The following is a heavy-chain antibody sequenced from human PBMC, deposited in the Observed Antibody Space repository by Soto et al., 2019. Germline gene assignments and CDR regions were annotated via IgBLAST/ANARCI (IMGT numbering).Heavy chain of an antibody. D-gene: IGHD6-13*01. CDR2: INWNSGSI. CDR3: VKDESINWYSGHFRH. CDR1: GFTFDYYA. J-gene: IGHJ1*01. V-gene: IGHV3-9*01. Sequence: TGESLRLSCAASGFTFDYYAMHWVRQVPGKGLEWVSGINWNSGSIGYADSVKGRFAISRDNAKNSLHLQMNSLRAEDTAFYYCVKDESINWYSGHFRHWGQGTLVTVS.